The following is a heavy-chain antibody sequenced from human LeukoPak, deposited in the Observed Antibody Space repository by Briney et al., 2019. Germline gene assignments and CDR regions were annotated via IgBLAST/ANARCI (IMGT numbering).Heavy chain of an antibody. D-gene: IGHD3-16*01. J-gene: IGHJ4*02. V-gene: IGHV3-30-3*01. CDR1: GFTFSRYA. CDR3: ARDRGGDDPIDY. CDR2: TSYDESNK. Sequence: GGSLRLSCAASGFTFSRYAMHWARQAPGKGLEWVAVTSYDESNKEFADSVKGRFTISRDNSKNTLYLEMNSLRGEDAAVYYCARDRGGDDPIDYWGQGTLVTVSS.